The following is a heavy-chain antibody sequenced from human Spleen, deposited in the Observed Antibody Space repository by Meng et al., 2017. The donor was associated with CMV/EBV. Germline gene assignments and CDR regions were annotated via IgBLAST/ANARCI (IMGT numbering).Heavy chain of an antibody. CDR1: GFTFRTYS. CDR3: AREMRTEFYNWNSLHYFDY. CDR2: TSYDGSNK. D-gene: IGHD1-20*01. J-gene: IGHJ4*02. V-gene: IGHV3-30*14. Sequence: GEFLKISCAASGFTFRTYSMHWVRQAPGKGLEWVAVTSYDGSNKYYADSVKGRFTLSRDNAKNSLYLQMNSLRAEDTAVYYCAREMRTEFYNWNSLHYFDYWGQGTLVTVSS.